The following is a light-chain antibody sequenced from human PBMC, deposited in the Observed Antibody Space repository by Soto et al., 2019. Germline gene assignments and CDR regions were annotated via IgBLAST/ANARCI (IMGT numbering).Light chain of an antibody. CDR2: DAS. CDR3: QQYDNLLT. Sequence: DIQMTQSPSSLSASVGDRVTITCQASQDINNYLNWYQQKPGKAPYLLIFDASNLETGVPSRFSGSGSGTDFSLTISSLQPEDIPTYYCQQYDNLLTFGGGTKVEI. CDR1: QDINNY. J-gene: IGKJ4*01. V-gene: IGKV1-33*01.